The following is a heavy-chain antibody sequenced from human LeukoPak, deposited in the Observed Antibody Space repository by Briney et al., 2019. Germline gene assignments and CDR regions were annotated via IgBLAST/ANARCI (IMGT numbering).Heavy chain of an antibody. Sequence: GGSLRLSCAASGFTFSSYAMSWVRQAPGKGLEWVSAISGSGGDTYYADSVKGRFSISRDNSKNTLYLEMNSLRAEDTAVYYCAKVPRLALTFDYWGQGTLVTVSS. V-gene: IGHV3-23*01. J-gene: IGHJ4*02. CDR3: AKVPRLALTFDY. D-gene: IGHD6-19*01. CDR2: ISGSGGDT. CDR1: GFTFSSYA.